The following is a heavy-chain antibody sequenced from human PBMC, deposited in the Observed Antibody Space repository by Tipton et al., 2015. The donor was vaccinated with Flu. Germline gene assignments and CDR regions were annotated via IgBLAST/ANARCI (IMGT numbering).Heavy chain of an antibody. CDR2: LIPVFGTP. CDR1: GGTFYTYA. D-gene: IGHD5-18*01. Sequence: QSGPEVKKPGSPVKVSCKASGGTFYTYAITWVRQAPGQGLEWMGRLIPVFGTPNYAQKFQGRVTITADESTGTAYMELSSLRSEDTAVYYCARGPTAIVDYGMDVWGQGTTVTVS. V-gene: IGHV1-69*15. CDR3: ARGPTAIVDYGMDV. J-gene: IGHJ6*02.